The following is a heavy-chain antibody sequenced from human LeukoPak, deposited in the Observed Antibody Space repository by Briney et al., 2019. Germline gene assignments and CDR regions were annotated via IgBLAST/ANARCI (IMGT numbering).Heavy chain of an antibody. CDR1: GYTFTGYY. V-gene: IGHV1-2*02. CDR3: ASLGGRGIAAADAFDY. CDR2: INPNSGGT. J-gene: IGHJ4*02. Sequence: ASVKVSCKAPGYTFTGYYMHWVRQAPGQGLEWMGWINPNSGGTNYAQKFQGRVTMTRDTSISTAYMELSRLRSDDTAVYYCASLGGRGIAAADAFDYWGQGTLVTVSS. D-gene: IGHD6-13*01.